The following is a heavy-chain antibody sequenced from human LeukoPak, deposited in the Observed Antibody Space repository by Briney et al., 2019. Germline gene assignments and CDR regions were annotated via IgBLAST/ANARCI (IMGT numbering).Heavy chain of an antibody. CDR1: GFTFSSYW. J-gene: IGHJ4*02. V-gene: IGHV3-7*01. Sequence: GGSLRLSCAASGFTFSSYWMSWVRQAPGKGLEWVANIKQDGSEKYYVDSVKGRFTISRDNAKNSLYLQMNSLRAEDTAVYYCARGLKPEYSSGWHEPDYWGQGTLVTVSS. D-gene: IGHD6-19*01. CDR3: ARGLKPEYSSGWHEPDY. CDR2: IKQDGSEK.